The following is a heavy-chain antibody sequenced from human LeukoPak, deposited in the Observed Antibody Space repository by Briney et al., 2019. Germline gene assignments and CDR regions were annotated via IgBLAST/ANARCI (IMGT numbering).Heavy chain of an antibody. CDR3: AILCGGDCYFAKHVDY. J-gene: IGHJ4*02. CDR2: IIPIFGTA. D-gene: IGHD2-21*02. CDR1: GGTFSSYA. Sequence: SVKVSCKASGGTFSSYAISWERQAPGQGLEWMGGIIPIFGTANYAQKFQGRVTITTDESTSTAYMELSSLRSEDTAVYYCAILCGGDCYFAKHVDYWGQGTLVTVSS. V-gene: IGHV1-69*05.